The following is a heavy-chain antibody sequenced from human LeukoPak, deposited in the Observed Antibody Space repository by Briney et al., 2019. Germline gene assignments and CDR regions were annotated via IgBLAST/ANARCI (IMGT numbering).Heavy chain of an antibody. CDR3: ARVGKQDAFDI. CDR2: ISGSGGST. Sequence: GGSLRLSCAASGFTFSSYAMSWVRQAPGKGLEWVSAISGSGGSTYYADSVKGRFTISRDNAKNTLYLQMNSLRVEDTAVYYCARVGKQDAFDIWGQGTTVTVSS. J-gene: IGHJ3*02. V-gene: IGHV3-23*01. CDR1: GFTFSSYA.